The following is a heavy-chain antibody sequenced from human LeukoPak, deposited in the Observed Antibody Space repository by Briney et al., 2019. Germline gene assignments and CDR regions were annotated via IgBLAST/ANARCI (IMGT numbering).Heavy chain of an antibody. CDR3: ARVVPAAMPRVHWFDP. Sequence: SETLSLTCTVSGGSISSYYWSWIRQPAGKGREWIGRIYTSGCTNYNPSLKSRVTISVDTSKKQFSLKLSSVTAADTAVYYCARVVPAAMPRVHWFDPWGQGTLVTVSS. V-gene: IGHV4-4*07. CDR2: IYTSGCT. D-gene: IGHD2-2*01. CDR1: GGSISSYY. J-gene: IGHJ5*02.